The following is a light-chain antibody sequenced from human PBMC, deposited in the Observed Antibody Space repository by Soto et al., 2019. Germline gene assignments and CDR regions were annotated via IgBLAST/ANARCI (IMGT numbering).Light chain of an antibody. Sequence: EIVLTQSPATLSLSPGERASLSCTASQSVSRYLAWYQQKPGQAPRLLIYDASNRATGIPARFSGSGSGTDFTLTISSLEPEDFAVYYCQQRSSWPTFGGGTKVEIK. V-gene: IGKV3-11*01. J-gene: IGKJ4*01. CDR1: QSVSRY. CDR3: QQRSSWPT. CDR2: DAS.